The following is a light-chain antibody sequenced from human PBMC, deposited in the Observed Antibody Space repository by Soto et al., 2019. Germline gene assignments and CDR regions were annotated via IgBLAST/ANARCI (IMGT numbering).Light chain of an antibody. CDR3: QQYYSTPYT. CDR2: WAS. J-gene: IGKJ2*01. V-gene: IGKV4-1*01. CDR1: QSLLYISNNKNS. Sequence: DIVMTQSPDSLAVSLGERATINCKSSQSLLYISNNKNSLAWYQQKPGQPPKLLIYWASTRESGVPDRFSGSGSGTDFTLTISSLQAEDVAVYYCQQYYSTPYTFGQGTKLEIK.